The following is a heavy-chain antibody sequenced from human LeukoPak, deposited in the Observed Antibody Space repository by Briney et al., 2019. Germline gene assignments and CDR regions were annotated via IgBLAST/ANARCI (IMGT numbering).Heavy chain of an antibody. CDR3: ATDGGRSYDMDS. D-gene: IGHD5-18*01. Sequence: SGGSLRLSCAASGFTFSNTHMDWVRQAPGKGLEWVSYISKGSEVQYYGDSVRGRFTISRDNAKNSLYLQMNSLRVEDSAVYFCATDGGRSYDMDSWGQGILVTVSS. CDR1: GFTFSNTH. V-gene: IGHV3-48*04. CDR2: ISKGSEVQ. J-gene: IGHJ4*02.